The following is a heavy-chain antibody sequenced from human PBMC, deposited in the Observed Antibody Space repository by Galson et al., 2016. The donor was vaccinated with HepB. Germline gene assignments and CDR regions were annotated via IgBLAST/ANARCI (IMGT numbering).Heavy chain of an antibody. J-gene: IGHJ3*02. V-gene: IGHV3-30*18. D-gene: IGHD6-19*01. CDR1: GITFSNYD. Sequence: LRLSCAASGITFSNYDMHWVRQPPGKGLEWVAVISYYGTNKYYADSVKGRFTISRDSSKNPLYLQMDSLRAEDTALYFCAKARGWYFPDALDIWGQGTMVTVSS. CDR2: ISYYGTNK. CDR3: AKARGWYFPDALDI.